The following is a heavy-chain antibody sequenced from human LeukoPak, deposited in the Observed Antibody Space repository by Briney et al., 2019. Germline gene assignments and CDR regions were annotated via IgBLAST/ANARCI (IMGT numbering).Heavy chain of an antibody. Sequence: QTLSLTCAISVDSVSSNSAAWNWVRHSPSRGLECLGRTYYRSKWDNDYAVSVKSRITINPDTSNNQFSLQLNSVTPEDTPVYYCASEPGAVANAFDIWGQGTMVTVPS. D-gene: IGHD6-19*01. J-gene: IGHJ3*02. CDR3: ASEPGAVANAFDI. CDR2: TYYRSKWDN. CDR1: VDSVSSNSAA. V-gene: IGHV6-1*01.